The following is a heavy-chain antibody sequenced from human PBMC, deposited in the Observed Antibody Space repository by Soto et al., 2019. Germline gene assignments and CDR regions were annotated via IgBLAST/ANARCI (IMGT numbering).Heavy chain of an antibody. D-gene: IGHD6-13*01. CDR2: IYPGDSDT. CDR3: AKRSSWGLSVAVFDI. V-gene: IGHV5-51*01. CDR1: GYSFTSYW. Sequence: GESLKISCKGSGYSFTSYWIGWVRQMTGKGLEWMGIIYPGDSDTRYSPSFQGQVTISADKSISTAYLQWSSLKASDTAMYYCAKRSSWGLSVAVFDIWAQGKMVTVSS. J-gene: IGHJ3*02.